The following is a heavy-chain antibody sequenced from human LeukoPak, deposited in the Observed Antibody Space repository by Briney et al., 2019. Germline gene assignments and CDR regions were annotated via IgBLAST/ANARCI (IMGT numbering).Heavy chain of an antibody. J-gene: IGHJ4*02. Sequence: GGSLRLSCAASGFTFSGSPILWVRQASGKGLEWVGRIRSKADNYATAYAASVQGRCTISRDDSKNTAYLQLNSLKAEDTAVYYCTQSNYWGQGALVTVSS. CDR2: IRSKADNYAT. CDR3: TQSNY. V-gene: IGHV3-73*01. CDR1: GFTFSGSP.